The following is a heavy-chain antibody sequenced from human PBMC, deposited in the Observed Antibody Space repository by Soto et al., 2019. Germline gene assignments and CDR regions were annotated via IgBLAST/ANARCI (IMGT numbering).Heavy chain of an antibody. D-gene: IGHD2-21*01. CDR1: GYTFTNYY. V-gene: IGHV1-46*01. Sequence: GASVKVSCKASGYTFTNYYMHWVRQAPGQGLEWVGIINPSGGTTTYAQRFQGRVTMTRETSTSKVYMELSSLRSEDTAVYYCARAGRIVKLYGMDVWGQGTKVTVSS. CDR3: ARAGRIVKLYGMDV. CDR2: INPSGGTT. J-gene: IGHJ6*02.